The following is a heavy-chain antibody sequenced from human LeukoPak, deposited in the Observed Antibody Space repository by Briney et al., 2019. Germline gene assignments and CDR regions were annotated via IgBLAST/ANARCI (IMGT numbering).Heavy chain of an antibody. CDR2: INPSGGST. CDR3: ARDNSIHERGWWFDP. CDR1: GHTFTSYY. Sequence: ASVKVSCKASGHTFTSYYMHWVRQAPGQGLEWMGIINPSGGSTSYAQKFQGRIIMTRDMSTTTDYMELSSLKSDDTAVYYCARDNSIHERGWWFDPWGQGTLVTVSS. V-gene: IGHV1-46*01. D-gene: IGHD4-23*01. J-gene: IGHJ5*02.